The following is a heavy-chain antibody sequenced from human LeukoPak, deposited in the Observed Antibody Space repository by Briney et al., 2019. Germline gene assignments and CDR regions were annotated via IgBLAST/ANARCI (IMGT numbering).Heavy chain of an antibody. CDR2: INPNSGGT. V-gene: IGHV1-2*02. CDR1: GYTFTSYG. Sequence: WASVKVSCKASGYTFTSYGISWVRQAPGQGLEWMGWINPNSGGTNYAQKFQGRVTMTRDTSISTAYMELSRLRSDDTAVYCCARDLRSGGYWGQGTLVTVSS. CDR3: ARDLRSGGY. D-gene: IGHD3-10*01. J-gene: IGHJ4*02.